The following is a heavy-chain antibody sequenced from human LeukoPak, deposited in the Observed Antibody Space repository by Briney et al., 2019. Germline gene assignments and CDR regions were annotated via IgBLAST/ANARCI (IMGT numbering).Heavy chain of an antibody. CDR1: GGSISSRSYY. Sequence: SETLSLTCTVSGGSISSRSYYWGWNRQPPGKGLEWIGNIYGDGRTFYNPTLRSRVTISVDTSKNQFSLKVSSVTAADTAAYYCAGQNDDYGDYAAGNWFDPWGQGTLVTVSS. D-gene: IGHD4-17*01. V-gene: IGHV4-39*01. CDR2: IYGDGRT. CDR3: AGQNDDYGDYAAGNWFDP. J-gene: IGHJ5*02.